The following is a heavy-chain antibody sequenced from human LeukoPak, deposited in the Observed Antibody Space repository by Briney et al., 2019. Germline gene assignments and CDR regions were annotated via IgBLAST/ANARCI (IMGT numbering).Heavy chain of an antibody. V-gene: IGHV1-18*01. J-gene: IGHJ3*02. CDR3: ARTPYYDILTGYYSDAFDI. CDR2: ISAYNGNT. CDR1: GYTFTSYG. Sequence: GASVKVSCKASGYTFTSYGISWVRQAPGQGLEWMGWISAYNGNTNYAQKLQGRVTMTTDTSTSTAYMELRSLRSDDTAVYYCARTPYYDILTGYYSDAFDIWGQGTMVTVSS. D-gene: IGHD3-9*01.